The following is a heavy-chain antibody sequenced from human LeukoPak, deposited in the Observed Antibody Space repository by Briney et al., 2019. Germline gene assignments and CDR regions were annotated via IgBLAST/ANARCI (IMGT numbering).Heavy chain of an antibody. D-gene: IGHD3-22*01. J-gene: IGHJ5*02. CDR3: ARVGGDSSGYWGFDP. V-gene: IGHV4-59*01. CDR1: GGSISSYY. Sequence: SETLSLTCTVSGGSISSYYWSWIRQPPRKGLEGIGYIYYSGSTNYNPSLKSRVTISVDTSKNQFSLKLSSVTAADTAVYYCARVGGDSSGYWGFDPWGQGTLVTVSS. CDR2: IYYSGST.